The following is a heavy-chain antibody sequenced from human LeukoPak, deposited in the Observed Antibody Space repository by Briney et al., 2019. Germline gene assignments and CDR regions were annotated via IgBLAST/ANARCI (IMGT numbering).Heavy chain of an antibody. V-gene: IGHV1-18*01. CDR3: ARVQGSSGWYIFDY. D-gene: IGHD6-19*01. CDR2: ISAYNANT. CDR1: GYTFTSFG. J-gene: IGHJ4*02. Sequence: ASVKVSCKASGYTFTSFGISWVRQAPGQGLEWMGRISAYNANTNFAQNLQGRVTMTTDTSTSTAYMELRSLRSDDTAVYYCARVQGSSGWYIFDYWGQGTLVTVSS.